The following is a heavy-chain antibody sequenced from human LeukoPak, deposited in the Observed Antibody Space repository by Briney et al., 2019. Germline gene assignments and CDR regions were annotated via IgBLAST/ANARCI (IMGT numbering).Heavy chain of an antibody. CDR2: ISGSGGST. CDR3: AKGPRSSALYSSSWAFDY. J-gene: IGHJ4*02. D-gene: IGHD6-13*01. Sequence: GGSLRLSCAASGFTFSSYAMSWVRQAPGKGLEWVSAISGSGGSTYYADSVKGRFTISRDNSKNTLYLQMNSLRAEDTAVYCCAKGPRSSALYSSSWAFDYWGQGTLVTVSS. V-gene: IGHV3-23*01. CDR1: GFTFSSYA.